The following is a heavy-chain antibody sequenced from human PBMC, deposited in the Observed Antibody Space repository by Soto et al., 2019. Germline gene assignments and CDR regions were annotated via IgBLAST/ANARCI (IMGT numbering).Heavy chain of an antibody. D-gene: IGHD2-21*02. CDR3: ARQRTSVVTQAYFDV. V-gene: IGHV4-39*01. Sequence: SETLSLTCTVTGDSISSRSYYWCWIRQPPGKGLEWIGSIYYSGSTYNNPSLRSRVPMSIDTSKDQFSLKLKSVTAADTALYFCARQRTSVVTQAYFDVWGPGFLVTVSS. CDR1: GDSISSRSYY. CDR2: IYYSGST. J-gene: IGHJ4*02.